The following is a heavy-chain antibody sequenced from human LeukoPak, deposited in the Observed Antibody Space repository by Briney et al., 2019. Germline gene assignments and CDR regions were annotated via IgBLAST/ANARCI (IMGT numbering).Heavy chain of an antibody. V-gene: IGHV4-30-4*07. Sequence: SETLSLTCTVSGGSISSGGYSWSWIRQPPGKGLEWIGYIYYTGNTYYNPSLKSRVTISGDTSKNQFSLKLSSVTAADTAVYYCARDESSFDYWGQGTLVIVSS. J-gene: IGHJ4*02. CDR1: GGSISSGGYS. CDR3: ARDESSFDY. CDR2: IYYTGNT.